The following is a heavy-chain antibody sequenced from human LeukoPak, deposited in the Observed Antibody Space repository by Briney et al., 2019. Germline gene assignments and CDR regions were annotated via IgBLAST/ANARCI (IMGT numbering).Heavy chain of an antibody. CDR3: ARGDSSGTDAFDI. J-gene: IGHJ3*02. CDR2: INHSGST. V-gene: IGHV4-34*01. CDR1: GGSFSGYY. Sequence: PSETLSLTCAVYGGSFSGYYWSWIRQPPGKGLEWIGEINHSGSTNYNPSLKSRVTISVDTSKNQFSLKLSSVTAADTAVYYCARGDSSGTDAFDIWGQGTMVTVSS. D-gene: IGHD3-22*01.